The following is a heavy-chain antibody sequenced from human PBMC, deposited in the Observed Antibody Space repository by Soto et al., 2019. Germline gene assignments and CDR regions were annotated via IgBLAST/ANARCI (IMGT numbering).Heavy chain of an antibody. J-gene: IGHJ4*02. CDR3: VRTACVINNCSYRGVR. CDR2: IGFDGTNI. CDR1: GFDFKTYG. D-gene: IGHD3-10*01. V-gene: IGHV3-33*01. Sequence: LRLSCVASGFDFKTYGMHWVRQAPGKGLEWVAVIGFDGTNIHYSDSVRGRFSISRDNSENTVSLQMNSLRVEDTALYYCVRTACVINNCSYRGVRWGQGTLVTVSS.